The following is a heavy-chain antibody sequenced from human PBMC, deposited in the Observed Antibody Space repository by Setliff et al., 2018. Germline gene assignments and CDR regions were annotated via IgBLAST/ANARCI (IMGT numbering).Heavy chain of an antibody. D-gene: IGHD2-15*01. V-gene: IGHV1-18*01. CDR1: GYIFKSYG. J-gene: IGHJ3*01. CDR2: ISSYNDVT. Sequence: ASVKVSCKASGYIFKSYGISWVRQAPGQGLEWMGWISSYNDVTNYAQSFQGRVTMTTDTSKSAAYMDLRGLRSDDTAVYYCASSTLSICSGGSCPNAFDVWGQGTMVTVSS. CDR3: ASSTLSICSGGSCPNAFDV.